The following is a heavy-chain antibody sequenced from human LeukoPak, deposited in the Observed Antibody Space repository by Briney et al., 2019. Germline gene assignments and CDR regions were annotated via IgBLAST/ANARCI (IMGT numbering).Heavy chain of an antibody. CDR3: ASSRSSSGWSLIDH. CDR1: GGSINSYC. D-gene: IGHD6-19*01. Sequence: SETLSLTCTVSGGSINSYCWSWIRQPPGKGLEWVGYIYYSGSTNYKPSLKRRVTISVDTSKNQFSLKVSSVTAADTAVYYCASSRSSSGWSLIDHWGQGALVTVSS. V-gene: IGHV4-59*01. CDR2: IYYSGST. J-gene: IGHJ4*02.